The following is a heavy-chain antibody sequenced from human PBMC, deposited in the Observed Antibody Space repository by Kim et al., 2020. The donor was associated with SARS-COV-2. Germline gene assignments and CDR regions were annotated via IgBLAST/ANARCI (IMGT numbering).Heavy chain of an antibody. J-gene: IGHJ4*02. D-gene: IGHD3-9*01. CDR2: IYYSGST. CDR1: GGSISSSSYY. Sequence: SETLSLTCTVSGGSISSSSYYWGWIRQPPGKGLEWIGSIYYSGSTYYNPSLKSRVTISVDTSKNQFSLKLSSVTAADTAVYYCARDYDILTGYYKGTFDYWGQGTLVTVSS. V-gene: IGHV4-39*01. CDR3: ARDYDILTGYYKGTFDY.